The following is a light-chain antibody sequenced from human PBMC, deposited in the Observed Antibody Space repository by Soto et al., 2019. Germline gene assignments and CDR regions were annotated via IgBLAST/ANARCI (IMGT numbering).Light chain of an antibody. J-gene: IGKJ1*01. Sequence: DIVMTQSPDSLAVSLGERATFNCTSSQNRLSSSNNRNYLAWYQQKPGQPPKLLIYWASTRESGVPDRFSGSGSGTEFTLTISSLQSEDFAVYYCQQYNNWPRTFGQGTKVDIK. CDR3: QQYNNWPRT. CDR1: QNRLSSSNNRNY. CDR2: WAS. V-gene: IGKV4-1*01.